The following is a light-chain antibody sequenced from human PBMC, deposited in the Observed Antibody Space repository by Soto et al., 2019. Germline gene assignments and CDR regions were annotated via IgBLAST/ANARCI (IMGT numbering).Light chain of an antibody. Sequence: EIVLTQSPGTLSLSPGERATLSCRASQSVSNNYLAWYQQKPGQAPRLLIYDASTRATGIPARFSGSGSGTEFTLTISSLQSEDFAVYHCQQYSDWPWTFGQGTKVDIK. J-gene: IGKJ1*01. V-gene: IGKV3D-15*01. CDR3: QQYSDWPWT. CDR2: DAS. CDR1: QSVSNN.